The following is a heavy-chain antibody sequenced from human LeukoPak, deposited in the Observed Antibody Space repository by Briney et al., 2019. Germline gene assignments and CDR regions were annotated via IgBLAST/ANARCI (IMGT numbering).Heavy chain of an antibody. D-gene: IGHD5-18*01. J-gene: IGHJ4*02. Sequence: GESLKISCKGSGYSFTSYWIGWVRQMPGKGLEWMGIIYPGDSDTRHSPSFQGQVTISADKSITTAYLQWSSLKASDTAMYYCARQSRDSYGYEGFDYWGQGTLVTVSS. CDR1: GYSFTSYW. CDR3: ARQSRDSYGYEGFDY. V-gene: IGHV5-51*01. CDR2: IYPGDSDT.